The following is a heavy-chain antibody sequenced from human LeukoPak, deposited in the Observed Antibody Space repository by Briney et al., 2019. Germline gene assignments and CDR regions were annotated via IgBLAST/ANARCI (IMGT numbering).Heavy chain of an antibody. J-gene: IGHJ6*02. Sequence: PGGSLRLSCAASGFTFSDYYMSWIRQAPGKGLEWISYISSSSSYTNYADSVKGRFTISRDDAKSSLYLQMNSLRAEDTAVYYCARRNAMDVWGQGTTVIVFS. V-gene: IGHV3-11*03. CDR2: ISSSSSYT. CDR1: GFTFSDYY. CDR3: ARRNAMDV.